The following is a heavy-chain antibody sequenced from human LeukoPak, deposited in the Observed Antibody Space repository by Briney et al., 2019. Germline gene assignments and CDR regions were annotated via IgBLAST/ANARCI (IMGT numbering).Heavy chain of an antibody. Sequence: EASVKVSCKASGGTFSKNVVSWVRQAPGQGLEWMGGIIPFFDVVSSAQRFQGRVTITADESTSTAYMELSSLRSEDTAVYYCARELRLGELSPGWGQGTLVTVSS. CDR1: GGTFSKNV. V-gene: IGHV1-69*13. D-gene: IGHD3-16*02. CDR3: ARELRLGELSPG. J-gene: IGHJ4*02. CDR2: IIPFFDVV.